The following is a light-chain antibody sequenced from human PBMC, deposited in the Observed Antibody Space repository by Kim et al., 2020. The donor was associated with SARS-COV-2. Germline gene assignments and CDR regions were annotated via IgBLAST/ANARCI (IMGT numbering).Light chain of an antibody. J-gene: IGKJ1*01. CDR2: WAS. CDR3: QQYYSTPRT. Sequence: ATINCKSSQSVLYSSNNKNYLAWYQQKPGQPPKLLIYWASTRESGIPDRFSGSGSGTDFTLTISSLQAEDVAVYYCQQYYSTPRTFGQGTKVEIK. V-gene: IGKV4-1*01. CDR1: QSVLYSSNNKNY.